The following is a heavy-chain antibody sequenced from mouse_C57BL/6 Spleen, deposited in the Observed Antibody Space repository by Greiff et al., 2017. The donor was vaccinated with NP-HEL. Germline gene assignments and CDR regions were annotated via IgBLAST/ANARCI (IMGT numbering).Heavy chain of an antibody. CDR2: IYPGDGDT. J-gene: IGHJ1*03. D-gene: IGHD1-1*01. Sequence: QVQLQQSGPELVKPGASVKISCKASGYAFSSSWMNWVKQRPGKGLEWIGRIYPGDGDTNYNGKFKGKATLTADKSSSTAYMQLSSLTSEDSAVYFCARNDYYYGNWYFDVWGTGTTVTVSS. V-gene: IGHV1-82*01. CDR1: GYAFSSSW. CDR3: ARNDYYYGNWYFDV.